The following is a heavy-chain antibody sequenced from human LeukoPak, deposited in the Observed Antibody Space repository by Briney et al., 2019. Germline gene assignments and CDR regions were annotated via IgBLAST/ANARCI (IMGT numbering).Heavy chain of an antibody. Sequence: ETLSLTCTVSGGSISSYYWSWVRQAPGKGLEWVSAISGSGGSTYYADSVKGRFTISRDNSKNTLYLQMNSLRAEDTAVYYCAKGRLLWFGELMTFDYWGQGTLVTVSS. CDR1: GGSISSYY. CDR2: ISGSGGST. J-gene: IGHJ4*02. V-gene: IGHV3-23*01. D-gene: IGHD3-10*01. CDR3: AKGRLLWFGELMTFDY.